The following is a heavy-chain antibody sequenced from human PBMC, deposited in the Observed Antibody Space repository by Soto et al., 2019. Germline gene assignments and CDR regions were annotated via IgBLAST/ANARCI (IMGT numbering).Heavy chain of an antibody. Sequence: GALRLSCAASGFTFNNYAMNWVRQAPGKGLEWVATISGTGGSTYYADSVKGRFTISRDNSKNTLYLQMNSLRVEDTAVYYCAKDRLGGNFDYWGQGTQVTVSS. CDR2: ISGTGGST. CDR3: AKDRLGGNFDY. J-gene: IGHJ4*02. V-gene: IGHV3-23*01. CDR1: GFTFNNYA.